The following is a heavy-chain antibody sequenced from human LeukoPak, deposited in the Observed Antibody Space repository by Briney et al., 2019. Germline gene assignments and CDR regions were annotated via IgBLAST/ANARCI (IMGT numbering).Heavy chain of an antibody. CDR1: GYTFSSYG. J-gene: IGHJ4*02. CDR3: AKALAAAVDY. D-gene: IGHD6-13*01. Sequence: GGSLRLSCAASGYTFSSYGMHWVRQAPGKGLEWVAVISYDGSNKYYADSVKGRFTISRDNSKNTLYLQMNSLRAEDTAVYYCAKALAAAVDYWGQGTLVTVSS. V-gene: IGHV3-30*18. CDR2: ISYDGSNK.